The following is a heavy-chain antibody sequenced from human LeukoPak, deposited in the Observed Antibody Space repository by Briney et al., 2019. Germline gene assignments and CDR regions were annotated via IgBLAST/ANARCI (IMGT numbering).Heavy chain of an antibody. CDR3: AHIAELLSGYSSSWYTDYFDY. J-gene: IGHJ4*02. D-gene: IGHD6-13*01. CDR2: IYWDDDK. V-gene: IGHV2-5*02. Sequence: SGPTLVNPTQTLTLTCTFSGFSLSTSGVGVGWIRQPPGKALEWLALIYWDDDKRYSPSLKSRLTITKDTSKNQVVLTMTNMDPVDTATYYCAHIAELLSGYSSSWYTDYFDYWGQGTLVTVSS. CDR1: GFSLSTSGVG.